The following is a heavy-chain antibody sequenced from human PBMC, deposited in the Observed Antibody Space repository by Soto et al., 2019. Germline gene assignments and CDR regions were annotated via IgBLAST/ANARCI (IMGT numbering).Heavy chain of an antibody. D-gene: IGHD3-10*01. J-gene: IGHJ4*02. CDR1: GNTFTTYD. V-gene: IGHV1-8*01. Sequence: SVKVSCKASGNTFTTYDINWVRQATGHGLEWMGWINPNSGNIGYAQKFQGRVTMTRDTAIRTAYMEVSRLRSDDTAVYYCARGRASGSYYLLDYWGQGTLVT. CDR2: INPNSGNI. CDR3: ARGRASGSYYLLDY.